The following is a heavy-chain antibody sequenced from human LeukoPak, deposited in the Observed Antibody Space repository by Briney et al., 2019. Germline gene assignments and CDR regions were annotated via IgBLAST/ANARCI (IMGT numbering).Heavy chain of an antibody. V-gene: IGHV3-48*01. D-gene: IGHD3-10*01. Sequence: GGSLRLSCAASGFTFGSYSMLWVRQAPGKGLEWVSYISSSSSTIYYADSVKGRFTISRDNAKNSLYLQMNTLRAEDTAMYFCVRDVGAVRGEVYFDYWGQGTLVTVSS. J-gene: IGHJ4*02. CDR2: ISSSSSTI. CDR3: VRDVGAVRGEVYFDY. CDR1: GFTFGSYS.